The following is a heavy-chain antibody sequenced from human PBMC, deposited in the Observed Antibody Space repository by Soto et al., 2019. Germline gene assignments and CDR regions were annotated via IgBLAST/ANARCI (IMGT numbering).Heavy chain of an antibody. Sequence: PSETLSLTCTVSGGSISSGGYYWSWIRQHPGKGLEWIGYIYYSGSTYYNPSLKSRVTISVDTSKNQFSLKLSSVTAADTAVYYCASTTYYDFWSGYPKNNWFDPWGQGTLVTVSS. J-gene: IGHJ5*02. CDR1: GGSISSGGYY. CDR2: IYYSGST. CDR3: ASTTYYDFWSGYPKNNWFDP. D-gene: IGHD3-3*01. V-gene: IGHV4-31*03.